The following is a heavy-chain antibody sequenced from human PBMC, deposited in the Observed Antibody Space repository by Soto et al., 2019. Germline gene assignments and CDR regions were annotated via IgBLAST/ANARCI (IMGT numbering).Heavy chain of an antibody. D-gene: IGHD3-3*01. J-gene: IGHJ5*02. CDR1: GDSVSSNSAA. CDR2: TYYRSKWYN. Sequence: SQTLSLTCAISGDSVSSNSAAWNWIRQSPSRGLEWLGRTYYRSKWYNDYAVSVKSRITINPDTSKNQFSLQLNSVTPEDTAVYYCAREERSYDFWSGYGWFDPWGQGTLVTVSS. CDR3: AREERSYDFWSGYGWFDP. V-gene: IGHV6-1*01.